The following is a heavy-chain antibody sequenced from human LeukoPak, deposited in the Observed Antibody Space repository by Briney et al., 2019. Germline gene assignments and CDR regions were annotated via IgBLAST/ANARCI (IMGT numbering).Heavy chain of an antibody. CDR3: ARDSGDIVVVPAAQEADYFDY. D-gene: IGHD2-2*01. Sequence: ASVKVSCKASGYTFTSYGISWVRQAPGQGLEWMGWISAYNGNTNYAQKPQGRVTMTTDTSTSTAYMELRSLRSDDTAVYYCARDSGDIVVVPAAQEADYFDYWGQGTLVTVSS. J-gene: IGHJ4*02. CDR2: ISAYNGNT. CDR1: GYTFTSYG. V-gene: IGHV1-18*01.